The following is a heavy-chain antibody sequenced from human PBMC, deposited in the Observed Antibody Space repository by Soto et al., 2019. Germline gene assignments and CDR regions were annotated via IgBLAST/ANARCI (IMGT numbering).Heavy chain of an antibody. V-gene: IGHV4-4*02. J-gene: IGHJ6*02. CDR1: GDSISSTNW. Sequence: QVQLQESGPGLEKPSGTLSLTCAVSGDSISSTNWWSWVRQPPGKGLEWIGQVYRTGTANYNPSLKSRVTISLDKSKNKFSRNLNSVNAADTAVYYGARVLKYYYNALDVWGQETTVTVSS. D-gene: IGHD6-6*01. CDR2: VYRTGTA. CDR3: ARVLKYYYNALDV.